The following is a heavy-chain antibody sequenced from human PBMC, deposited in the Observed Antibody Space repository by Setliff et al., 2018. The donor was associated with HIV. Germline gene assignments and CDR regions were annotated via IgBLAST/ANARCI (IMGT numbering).Heavy chain of an antibody. J-gene: IGHJ4*02. Sequence: SETLSLTCAVYGGSFDGYYWSWIRQPPGKGLEWIGSIYYTGSTDYNPSLKSRVTISVDTSKNQFSLKLTSLTAADTAVYYCGRLETGPATSAYGPFNSWGQGKMVTVSS. CDR1: GGSFDGYY. CDR2: IYYTGST. V-gene: IGHV4-34*01. D-gene: IGHD4-17*01. CDR3: GRLETGPATSAYGPFNS.